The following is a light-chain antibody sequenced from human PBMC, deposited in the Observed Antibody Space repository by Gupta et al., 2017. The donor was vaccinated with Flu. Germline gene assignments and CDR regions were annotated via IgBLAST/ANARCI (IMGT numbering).Light chain of an antibody. V-gene: IGLV3-19*01. CDR1: TKRKYY. Sequence: GQGVRITCQGDTKRKYYANGYQQKQGQAPVLVMFSKKSRPSGIPDRFSGSGSGNTATLTITGAEAEDEDDYYCNSRDGSGNQRVFGGGTKLTVL. J-gene: IGLJ3*02. CDR3: NSRDGSGNQRV. CDR2: SKK.